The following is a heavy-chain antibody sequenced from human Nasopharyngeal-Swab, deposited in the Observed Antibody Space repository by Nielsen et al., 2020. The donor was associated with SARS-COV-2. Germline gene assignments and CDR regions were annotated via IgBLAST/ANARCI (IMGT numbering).Heavy chain of an antibody. CDR3: AREGGYRYGYRLYCYYGMDV. J-gene: IGHJ6*02. Sequence: WIRQPPGKGLEWVSYISSSSSTIYYADSVKGRFTISRDNAKNSLYLQTNSLRDEDSAVYYCAREGGYRYGYRLYCYYGMDVWGQGTTVTVSS. V-gene: IGHV3-48*02. D-gene: IGHD5-18*01. CDR2: ISSSSSTI.